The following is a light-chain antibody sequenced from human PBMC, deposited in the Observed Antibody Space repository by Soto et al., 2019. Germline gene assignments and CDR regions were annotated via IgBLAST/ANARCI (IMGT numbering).Light chain of an antibody. CDR1: QSVSSN. Sequence: TQSPGTLSVSPGERATLSCRASQSVSSNLAWYQQKPGQAPRLLIYGASTRATGIPARFSGSGSGTEFTLTISSPQSEDFAVYYCQQYNNWPQTFGQGTKVDIK. J-gene: IGKJ1*01. V-gene: IGKV3-15*01. CDR3: QQYNNWPQT. CDR2: GAS.